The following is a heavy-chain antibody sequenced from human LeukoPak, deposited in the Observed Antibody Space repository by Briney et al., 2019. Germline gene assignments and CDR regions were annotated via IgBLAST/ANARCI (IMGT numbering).Heavy chain of an antibody. CDR1: GGSISSSSYY. CDR2: IYYSGST. J-gene: IGHJ4*02. CDR3: ARQQFGYYNSDNFDY. D-gene: IGHD3-9*01. Sequence: SETLSLTCTASGGSISSSSYYWGWIRQPPGKGLEWIGSIYYSGSTYYNPSLKSRVTISVDTSKNQFSLKLSSVTAADTAVYYCARQQFGYYNSDNFDYWGQGTLVTVSS. V-gene: IGHV4-39*01.